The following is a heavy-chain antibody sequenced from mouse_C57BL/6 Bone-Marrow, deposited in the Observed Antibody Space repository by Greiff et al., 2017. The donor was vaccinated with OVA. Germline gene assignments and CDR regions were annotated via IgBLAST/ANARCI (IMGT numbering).Heavy chain of an antibody. CDR3: ARVVDSSGPLDYAMDY. CDR2: ISNLAYSI. J-gene: IGHJ4*01. D-gene: IGHD3-2*02. CDR1: GFTFSDYG. Sequence: EVKVVASGGGLVQPGGSLKLSCAASGFTFSDYGMAWVRQAPRKGPEWVAFISNLAYSIYYAETVTGRCTISRENAKNTLYLEMSSLRSEDTAMYYCARVVDSSGPLDYAMDYWGQGTSVTVSS. V-gene: IGHV5-15*01.